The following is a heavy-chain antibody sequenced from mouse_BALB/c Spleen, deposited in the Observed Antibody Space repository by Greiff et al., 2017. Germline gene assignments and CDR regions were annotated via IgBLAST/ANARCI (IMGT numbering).Heavy chain of an antibody. V-gene: IGHV5-4*02. CDR2: ISDGGSYT. D-gene: IGHD1-2*01. Sequence: EVMLVESGGGLVKPGGSLKLSCAASGFTFSDYYMYWVRQTPEKRLEWVATISDGGSYTYYPDSVKGRFTISRDNAKNNLYLQMSSLKSEDTAMYYCASHYYDYWGQGTTLTVSS. CDR3: ASHYYDY. J-gene: IGHJ2*01. CDR1: GFTFSDYY.